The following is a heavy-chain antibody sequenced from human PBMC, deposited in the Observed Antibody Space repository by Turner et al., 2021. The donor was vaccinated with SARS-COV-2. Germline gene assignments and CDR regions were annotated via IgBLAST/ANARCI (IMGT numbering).Heavy chain of an antibody. Sequence: QVRLVQSVAEVQKRGSSVTVSCPASGSTFSSYAIRWVRQAPGQGLEWMGRISPSLGIANYAQKFQGRVTITADKSTSTAYMELSSLRSEDTAVYYCASLYQGIAASVISWFDPWGQGTLVTVSS. CDR1: GSTFSSYA. J-gene: IGHJ5*02. CDR2: ISPSLGIA. CDR3: ASLYQGIAASVISWFDP. V-gene: IGHV1-69*04. D-gene: IGHD6-13*01.